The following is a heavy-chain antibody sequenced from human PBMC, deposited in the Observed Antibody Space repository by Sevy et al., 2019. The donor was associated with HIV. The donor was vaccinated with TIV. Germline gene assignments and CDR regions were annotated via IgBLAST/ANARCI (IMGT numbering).Heavy chain of an antibody. V-gene: IGHV4-59*01. CDR1: GGSISSYF. CDR3: ARDSTTRPRVLDY. J-gene: IGHJ4*02. D-gene: IGHD1-1*01. CDR2: IYFTGNT. Sequence: SETLSLTCSVSGGSISSYFWTWVRQSPGKGLEWIGNIYFTGNTDYSPSLTSRVTLSLDTSQSQFSLTLKSVTAADTAIYFCARDSTTRPRVLDYWGQGTLVTVSS.